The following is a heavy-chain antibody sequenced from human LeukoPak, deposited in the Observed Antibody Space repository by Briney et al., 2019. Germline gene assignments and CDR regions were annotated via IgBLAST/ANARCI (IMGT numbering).Heavy chain of an antibody. Sequence: GGSLRLSCAASGFTFSSYGMHWVRQAPGKGLEWVAVISYDGSNKYYADSVKGRFTISRDNSKNTLYLQMNSLRAEDTAVYYCHLYGSGRVPYWGQGTLVTVSS. CDR1: GFTFSSYG. V-gene: IGHV3-30*03. J-gene: IGHJ4*02. D-gene: IGHD3-10*01. CDR3: HLYGSGRVPY. CDR2: ISYDGSNK.